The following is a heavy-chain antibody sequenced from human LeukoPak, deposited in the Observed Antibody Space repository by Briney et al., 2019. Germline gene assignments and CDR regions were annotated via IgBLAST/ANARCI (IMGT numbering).Heavy chain of an antibody. D-gene: IGHD3-3*01. J-gene: IGHJ6*03. CDR2: INHSGST. Sequence: SETLSLTCAVYGGSFSGYYWSWIRQPPGKGLEWIGEINHSGSTNYNPSLKSRVTILVDTSKNQFSLKLSSVTAADTAVYYCARGGGSYDFWSGYYTYYYYYMDVWGKGTTVTVSS. CDR3: ARGGGSYDFWSGYYTYYYYYMDV. CDR1: GGSFSGYY. V-gene: IGHV4-34*01.